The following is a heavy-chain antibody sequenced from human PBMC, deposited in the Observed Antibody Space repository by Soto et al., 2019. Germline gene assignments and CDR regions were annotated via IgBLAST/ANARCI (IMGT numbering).Heavy chain of an antibody. CDR1: GGSFSGYS. D-gene: IGHD2-2*02. CDR3: ARGRGDCTSTSCYKSTIFDF. J-gene: IGHJ4*02. CDR2: INHSGST. Sequence: PSENLSLTCAVYGGSFSGYSWSWIRQPPGKGLEWIGEINHSGSTNYNPSLKSRVTISVDTSKNQFSLKVSSVTAADTAVYYCARGRGDCTSTSCYKSTIFDFWGQGALVTVS. V-gene: IGHV4-34*01.